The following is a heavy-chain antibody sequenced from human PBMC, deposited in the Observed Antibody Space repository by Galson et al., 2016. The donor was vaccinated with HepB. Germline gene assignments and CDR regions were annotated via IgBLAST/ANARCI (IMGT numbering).Heavy chain of an antibody. CDR3: ASSRYVTNPFDY. J-gene: IGHJ4*02. CDR1: GDSVSSNSAA. CDR2: TYYRSKWYN. V-gene: IGHV6-1*01. D-gene: IGHD4-17*01. Sequence: CAISGDSVSSNSAAWNWIRQSPSRGLEWLGRTYYRSKWYNDYAVSVKSRITINPDTSKNQFPLQLNSVTPEDTAVYYCASSRYVTNPFDYWGQGTLVTVSS.